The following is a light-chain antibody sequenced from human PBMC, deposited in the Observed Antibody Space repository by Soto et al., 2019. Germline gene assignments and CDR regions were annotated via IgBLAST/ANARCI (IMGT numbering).Light chain of an antibody. CDR1: QSIITG. V-gene: IGKV1-5*03. CDR2: KAS. J-gene: IGKJ2*01. Sequence: DIQMTQSPSTLSASVGDRVTITCRASQSIITGLAWYQQKPGKAPNLLIYKASNLESGVPSRFSGSGSGTEFTLTISGLQRDDFATYYCQQYETYYTFGQGTKLEIK. CDR3: QQYETYYT.